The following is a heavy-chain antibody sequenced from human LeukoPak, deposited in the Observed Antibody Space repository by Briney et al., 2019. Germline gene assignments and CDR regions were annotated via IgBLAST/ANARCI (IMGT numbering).Heavy chain of an antibody. V-gene: IGHV3-48*01. CDR1: GFTFSSYS. CDR2: ISASSSTI. J-gene: IGHJ6*03. D-gene: IGHD4-17*01. CDR3: ARSYGDSSDYYFYMDV. Sequence: PGGSLRLSCAASGFTFSSYSMNWVRQAPGKGLEWVSYISASSSTIYYADSVKGRFTISRDNAKNSLFLQMNSLRAEDTAVYYCARSYGDSSDYYFYMDVWGKGTTVTVSS.